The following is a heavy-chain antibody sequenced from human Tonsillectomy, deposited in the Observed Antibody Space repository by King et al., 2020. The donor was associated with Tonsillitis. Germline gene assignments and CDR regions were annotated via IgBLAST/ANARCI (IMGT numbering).Heavy chain of an antibody. Sequence: VQLQESGPGLVKTSQTLSLTCTVSGGSISSADYYWGWIRQPPGKGLEWIGYIYYSGSTYYNPSLKSRVTILVDTSKNQFSLKLCSVTAADTAVYYCVLNYYGARRYYTDSFDIWGQGTMVTVSS. CDR2: IYYSGST. CDR1: GGSISSADYY. CDR3: VLNYYGARRYYTDSFDI. J-gene: IGHJ3*02. D-gene: IGHD3-10*01. V-gene: IGHV4-30-4*01.